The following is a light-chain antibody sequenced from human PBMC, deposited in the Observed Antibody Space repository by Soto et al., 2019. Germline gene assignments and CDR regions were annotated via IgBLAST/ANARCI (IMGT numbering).Light chain of an antibody. J-gene: IGKJ4*02. CDR2: AAS. CDR1: QGISSY. V-gene: IGKV1-9*01. CDR3: QQLKRYPLS. Sequence: IQLTQSPSSLSASVGDRVTITCRASQGISSYLAWYQQKPGKVPKLLISAASTLQSGVPSRFSGRGSGTDFHLTISSRQPEDFATYYCQQLKRYPLSFGGGTKVEIK.